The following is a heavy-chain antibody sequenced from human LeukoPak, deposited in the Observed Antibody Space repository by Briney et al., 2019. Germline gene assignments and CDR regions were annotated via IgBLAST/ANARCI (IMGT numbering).Heavy chain of an antibody. V-gene: IGHV3-23*01. CDR2: ISGSGGST. CDR1: GYTFSHFA. Sequence: PGGSLRLSCVASGYTFSHFALSWVRQAPGKGLEWVSAISGSGGSTYYADSVKGRFTISRDNSKNTLYLQMNSLRAEDTAVYYCAKGALPYDSSGYYSDYWGQGTLVTVSS. D-gene: IGHD3-22*01. J-gene: IGHJ4*02. CDR3: AKGALPYDSSGYYSDY.